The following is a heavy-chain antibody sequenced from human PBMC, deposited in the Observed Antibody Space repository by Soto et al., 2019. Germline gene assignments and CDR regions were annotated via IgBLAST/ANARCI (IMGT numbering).Heavy chain of an antibody. CDR3: ARDHEKYSGYDLGIDY. Sequence: VVSLILSCSWSVFTFVNYWINWVLQAPGKGLEWISYISSSGKTISYADSVKGRFTISIDNAKNSLYLKMNSLRAEDTDVYYCARDHEKYSGYDLGIDYWGQGTMVTVSS. V-gene: IGHV3-48*01. CDR1: VFTFVNYW. J-gene: IGHJ4*02. D-gene: IGHD5-12*01. CDR2: ISSSGKTI.